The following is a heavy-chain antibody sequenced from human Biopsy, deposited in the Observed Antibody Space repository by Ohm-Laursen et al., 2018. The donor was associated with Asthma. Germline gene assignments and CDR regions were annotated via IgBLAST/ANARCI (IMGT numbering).Heavy chain of an antibody. D-gene: IGHD6-19*01. CDR3: ARCQVGYSSGWSLLLKKIYYSGMDV. CDR2: IMTVFGTT. Sequence: EASVKVSCKAPGGTFSNFAISWVRQAPGQGLEWLGGIMTVFGTTNYAQKFQGRVTITADESTGTAYMEVTSLRSEDTAIYYCARCQVGYSSGWSLLLKKIYYSGMDVWGQGTAVTVSS. J-gene: IGHJ6*02. CDR1: GGTFSNFA. V-gene: IGHV1-69*13.